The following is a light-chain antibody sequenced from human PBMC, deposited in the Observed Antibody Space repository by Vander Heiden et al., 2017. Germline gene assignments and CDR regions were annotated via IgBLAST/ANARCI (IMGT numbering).Light chain of an antibody. CDR3: AAWEDSLNGYVV. V-gene: IGLV1-44*01. CDR2: SDT. CDR1: GSNIGTNT. Sequence: QSVLTQPPSASGPPGQRVTLSCSVSGSNIGTNTVSCYQQFPGTAPNLLIYSDTQRRSGGPDRFSGSKSGTSAALAISGRQAEEEADYYCAAWEDSLNGYVVFGGGTKLTVL. J-gene: IGLJ2*01.